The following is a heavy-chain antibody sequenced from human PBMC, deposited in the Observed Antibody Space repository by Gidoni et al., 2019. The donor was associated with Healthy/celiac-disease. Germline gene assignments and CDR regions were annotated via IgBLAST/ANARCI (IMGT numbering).Heavy chain of an antibody. J-gene: IGHJ6*02. Sequence: EVQLVESGGGLVQPGGSLRLSCAASGFTFRSYEMNWVRQAPGKGLEWVSYISSSGSTIYYADSVKGRFTISRDNAKNSLYLQMNSLRAEDTAVYYCARDGVDSYYYYYGMDVWGQGTTVTVSS. CDR2: ISSSGSTI. V-gene: IGHV3-48*03. CDR3: ARDGVDSYYYYYGMDV. D-gene: IGHD3-3*01. CDR1: GFTFRSYE.